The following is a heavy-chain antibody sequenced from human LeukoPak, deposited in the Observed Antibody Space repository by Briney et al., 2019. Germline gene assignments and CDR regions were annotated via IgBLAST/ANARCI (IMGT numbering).Heavy chain of an antibody. Sequence: PRGSLRLSCAASGFRFNTYWMSWVRQAPGKGPEWVANINQDGDDKNHLGSVRGRFTISRDNAENSLHLQMNSLRVEDTAVYYCARDKQVGATYFDYWGQGSLVTVS. CDR3: ARDKQVGATYFDY. J-gene: IGHJ4*02. CDR1: GFRFNTYW. CDR2: INQDGDDK. D-gene: IGHD1-26*01. V-gene: IGHV3-7*01.